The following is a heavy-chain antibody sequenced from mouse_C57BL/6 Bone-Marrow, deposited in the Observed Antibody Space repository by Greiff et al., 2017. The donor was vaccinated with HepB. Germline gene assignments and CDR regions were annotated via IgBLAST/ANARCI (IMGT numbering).Heavy chain of an antibody. Sequence: EVKLQESGGGLVQPGGSLKLSCAASGFTFSDYGMAWVRQAPRKGPEWVAFISNLAYSIYYADTVTGRFTISRENAKNTLYLEMSSLRSEDTAMYYCARRYYGSSYDYYAMDYWGQGTSVTVSS. CDR2: ISNLAYSI. CDR1: GFTFSDYG. J-gene: IGHJ4*01. D-gene: IGHD1-1*01. V-gene: IGHV5-15*01. CDR3: ARRYYGSSYDYYAMDY.